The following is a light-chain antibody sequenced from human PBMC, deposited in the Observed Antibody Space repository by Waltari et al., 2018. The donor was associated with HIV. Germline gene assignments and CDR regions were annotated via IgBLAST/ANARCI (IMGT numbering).Light chain of an antibody. J-gene: IGKJ1*01. Sequence: DIQMTQSPSTLSASVGDRVIITCQASQSISRWLALYQQKPGKAPKLLIYKASILESGVPSRFSGSGSGTEFTLTISSLQPDDFATYYCQQYDSDLTFGQGTKVDIK. CDR1: QSISRW. CDR3: QQYDSDLT. CDR2: KAS. V-gene: IGKV1-5*03.